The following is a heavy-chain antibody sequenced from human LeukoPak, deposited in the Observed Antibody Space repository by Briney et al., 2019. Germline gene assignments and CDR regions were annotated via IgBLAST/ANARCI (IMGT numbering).Heavy chain of an antibody. CDR1: GFTFSSYE. J-gene: IGHJ4*02. D-gene: IGHD2-21*02. CDR3: ARDPVHCGGGDCYSDY. V-gene: IGHV3-48*03. CDR2: ISSSGITI. Sequence: GGSLRLSCAASGFTFSSYEMNWVRQAPGKGLEWISYISSSGITIYYADSVKGRFTISRDNAQNSLYLQMNSLRAGDTAVYYCARDPVHCGGGDCYSDYWGQGTLVTVSS.